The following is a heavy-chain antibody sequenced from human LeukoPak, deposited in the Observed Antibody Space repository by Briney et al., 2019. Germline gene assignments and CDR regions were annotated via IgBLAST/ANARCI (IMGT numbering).Heavy chain of an antibody. CDR1: GFTFSSYA. Sequence: GGSLRLSCAASGFTFSSYAMSWVRQAPGKVLEWVSAISGSGGSTYYADSVKGRFTISRDNSKNTLYLQMNSLRAEDTAVYYCAKARGYSYGPTGYFDYWGQGTLVTVSS. CDR2: ISGSGGST. CDR3: AKARGYSYGPTGYFDY. J-gene: IGHJ4*02. V-gene: IGHV3-23*01. D-gene: IGHD5-18*01.